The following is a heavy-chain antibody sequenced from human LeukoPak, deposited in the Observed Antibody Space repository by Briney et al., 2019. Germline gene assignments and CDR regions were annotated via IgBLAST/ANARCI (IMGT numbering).Heavy chain of an antibody. V-gene: IGHV4-59*01. CDR1: GGSISSYD. CDR3: ARAGGSSWHQGYFDL. CDR2: IYYSGST. Sequence: PSETLSLTCIVSGGSISSYDWSWIRQPPGKGLEWMGYIYYSGSTNYNPSLKSRVTISVDTSKNQFSLKLSSVTAADTAVYYCARAGGSSWHQGYFDLWGRGTLVTVSS. J-gene: IGHJ2*01. D-gene: IGHD6-13*01.